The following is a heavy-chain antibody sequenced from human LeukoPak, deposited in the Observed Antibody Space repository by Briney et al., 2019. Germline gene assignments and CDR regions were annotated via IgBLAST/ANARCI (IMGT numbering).Heavy chain of an antibody. D-gene: IGHD5-18*01. V-gene: IGHV3-33*01. CDR3: ARADLRIQLWETQGGYFDY. J-gene: IGHJ4*02. Sequence: HAGGSLRPSCAASGFTFSSYGMHWVRQAPGKGLEWVAVIWYDGSNKYYADSVKGRFTISRDNSKNTLYLQMNSLRAEDTAVYYCARADLRIQLWETQGGYFDYWGQGTLVTVSS. CDR1: GFTFSSYG. CDR2: IWYDGSNK.